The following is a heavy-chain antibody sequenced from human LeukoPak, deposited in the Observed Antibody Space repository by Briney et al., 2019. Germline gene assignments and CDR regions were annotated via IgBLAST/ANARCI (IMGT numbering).Heavy chain of an antibody. CDR3: TSAGSSPPFDY. J-gene: IGHJ4*02. CDR1: GFTFSGSA. CDR2: IRSKANSYAT. V-gene: IGHV3-73*01. D-gene: IGHD6-13*01. Sequence: GGSLRLSCAASGFTFSGSAMHWVRQASGKGLEWVGRIRSKANSYATAYAASVKGRFTISRGDSKNTAYLQMNSLKTEDTAVYYCTSAGSSPPFDYWGQGTLVTVSS.